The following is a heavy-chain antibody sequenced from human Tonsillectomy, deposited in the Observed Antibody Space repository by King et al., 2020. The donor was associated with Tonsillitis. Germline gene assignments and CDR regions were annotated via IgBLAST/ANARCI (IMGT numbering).Heavy chain of an antibody. Sequence: VQLQESGPGLVKPSQTLSLTCTVSGGSISSGDYYWSWIRQPPGKGLEWIGYIYYSGSTYYNPSLKSRVTISVDTSKNQFSLKLSSVTAADTAVYYCARESYYYDSSCYLYYFDYWGQGTLVTVSS. CDR2: IYYSGST. CDR1: GGSISSGDYY. CDR3: ARESYYYDSSCYLYYFDY. V-gene: IGHV4-30-4*01. D-gene: IGHD3-22*01. J-gene: IGHJ4*02.